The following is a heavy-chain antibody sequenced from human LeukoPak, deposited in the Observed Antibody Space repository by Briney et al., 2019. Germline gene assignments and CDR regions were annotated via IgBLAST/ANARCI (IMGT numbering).Heavy chain of an antibody. CDR2: IREDGTDK. J-gene: IGHJ2*01. Sequence: GGSLRLSCAASGFAFSSHWMSWVRQAPGGGLEWVANIREDGTDKYYGYSVEGRFTISRDNAKNSLYLQMDSLRAEDTAVYYCARDQHYDISTGYTGWYFDLWGRGTLVTVSS. CDR3: ARDQHYDISTGYTGWYFDL. CDR1: GFAFSSHW. V-gene: IGHV3-7*01. D-gene: IGHD3-9*01.